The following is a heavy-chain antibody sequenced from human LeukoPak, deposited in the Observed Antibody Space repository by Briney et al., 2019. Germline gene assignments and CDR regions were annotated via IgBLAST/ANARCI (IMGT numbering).Heavy chain of an antibody. Sequence: GASVKVSCKASGYTFTSYGISWVRQAPGQGLEWMGWISAYNGNTNYAQKHQGRVTMTTDTSTSTAYMELRSLRSDDTAVYYCAIPGGDCGGDCYGDAFDIWGQGTMVTVSS. J-gene: IGHJ3*02. D-gene: IGHD2-21*01. CDR3: AIPGGDCGGDCYGDAFDI. CDR2: ISAYNGNT. V-gene: IGHV1-18*01. CDR1: GYTFTSYG.